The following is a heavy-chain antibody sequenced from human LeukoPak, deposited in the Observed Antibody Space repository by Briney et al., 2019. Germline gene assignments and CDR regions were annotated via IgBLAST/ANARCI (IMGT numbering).Heavy chain of an antibody. V-gene: IGHV4-59*01. CDR1: GGSISSYY. Sequence: PSETLSLTCTVSGGSISSYYWSWIRQPPGKGLEWIGYIYYSGSTNYNPSLKSRVTISVDTSKNQFSLKLSSVTAADTAVYYCARSRYCGGDCYFDAFDIWGQGTMVTVSS. CDR3: ARSRYCGGDCYFDAFDI. D-gene: IGHD2-21*02. CDR2: IYYSGST. J-gene: IGHJ3*02.